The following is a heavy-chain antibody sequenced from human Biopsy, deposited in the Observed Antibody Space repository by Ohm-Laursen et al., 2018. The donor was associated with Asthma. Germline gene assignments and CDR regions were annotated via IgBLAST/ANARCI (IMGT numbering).Heavy chain of an antibody. Sequence: SSVKVSCKPLGGTFNTYVIGWVRQAPGQGLEWMGGINSVFGTTTYPQKFQDRVTITADDSTSTVWMELSSLRSEDTAVYYCARKAGSCISRTCYSLDFWGQGTLVTVSS. CDR2: INSVFGTT. CDR1: GGTFNTYV. CDR3: ARKAGSCISRTCYSLDF. D-gene: IGHD2-2*01. J-gene: IGHJ4*02. V-gene: IGHV1-69*01.